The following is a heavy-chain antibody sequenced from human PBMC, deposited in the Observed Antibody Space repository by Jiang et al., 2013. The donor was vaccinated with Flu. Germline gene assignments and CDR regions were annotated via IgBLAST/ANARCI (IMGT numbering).Heavy chain of an antibody. D-gene: IGHD6-19*01. CDR1: GFSLSTTGMR. CDR3: ARMMAVTGNPYHDY. Sequence: KPTQTLTLTCTFSGFSLSTTGMRVSWIRQPPGKALEWLARIDWDDDKFYSTSLKTRLTISKDTSKNXVVLTMTNMDPVDTATYYCARMMAVTGNPYHDYWGQGTLVTVSS. CDR2: IDWDDDK. J-gene: IGHJ4*02. V-gene: IGHV2-70*04.